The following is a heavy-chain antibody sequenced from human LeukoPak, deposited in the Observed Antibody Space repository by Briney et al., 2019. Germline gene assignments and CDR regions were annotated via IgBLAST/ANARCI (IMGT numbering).Heavy chain of an antibody. V-gene: IGHV4-30-4*08. CDR3: ARVGISYCSSTSCLNFDY. CDR1: GGSISSGDYY. CDR2: IYYSWST. D-gene: IGHD2-2*01. J-gene: IGHJ4*02. Sequence: SETLSLTCTVSGGSISSGDYYWSWIRQPPGKGLEWIGYIYYSWSTYCNPSLKSRVTISVDTSKNQFSLKLSSVTAADTAVYYCARVGISYCSSTSCLNFDYWGQGTLVTVSS.